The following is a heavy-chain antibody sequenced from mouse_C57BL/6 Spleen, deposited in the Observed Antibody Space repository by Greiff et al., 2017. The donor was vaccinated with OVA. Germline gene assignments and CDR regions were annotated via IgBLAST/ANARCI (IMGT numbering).Heavy chain of an antibody. V-gene: IGHV7-3*01. Sequence: EVNVVESGGGLVQPGGSLSLSCAASGFTFTDYYMSWVRQPPGKALEWLGFIRNKANGYTTEYSASVKGRFTISRDNSQSILYLQMNALRAEDSATYYCARRGDWYFDVWGTGTTVTVSS. J-gene: IGHJ1*03. CDR3: ARRGDWYFDV. CDR1: GFTFTDYY. CDR2: IRNKANGYTT.